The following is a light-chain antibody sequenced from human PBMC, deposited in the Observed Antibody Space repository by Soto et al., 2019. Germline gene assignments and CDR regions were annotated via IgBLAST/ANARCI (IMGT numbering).Light chain of an antibody. J-gene: IGKJ4*01. CDR1: QSVGNN. CDR3: QQYNDWPPIT. CDR2: GAS. V-gene: IGKV3-15*01. Sequence: VMTQSPLSLPVTPGEPATLSCRASQSVGNNLAWYQQKPGQAPRLLIYGASTRATGIPDRFTGRGSGTEFTLTISSLQSEDSAVYFCQQYNDWPPITFGGGTKVDIK.